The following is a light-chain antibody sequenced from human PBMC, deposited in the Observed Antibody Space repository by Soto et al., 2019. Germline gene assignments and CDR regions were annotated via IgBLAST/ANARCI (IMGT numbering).Light chain of an antibody. J-gene: IGLJ2*01. CDR3: AAWDVSFVV. Sequence: QSVLTQPPSASGTPGQRVTISCSGSRSNIGTNTVTWYQQLPGMAPKLLIHSNNQRPSGVHDRFSGSKSGTSASLAISGLQSEDEADYYCAAWDVSFVVFGGGTKLTVL. V-gene: IGLV1-44*01. CDR1: RSNIGTNT. CDR2: SNN.